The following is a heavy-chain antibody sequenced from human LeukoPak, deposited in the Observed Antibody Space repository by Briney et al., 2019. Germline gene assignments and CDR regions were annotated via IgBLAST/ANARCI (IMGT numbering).Heavy chain of an antibody. CDR2: INHSGST. CDR3: ARRGYSYGSAPD. D-gene: IGHD5-18*01. J-gene: IGHJ4*02. V-gene: IGHV4-34*01. Sequence: PSETLSLTCAVYGGSFRGYYWSWIRQPSGKGLEWIGEINHSGSTNYNPSLKSRVTISVDTSKNQFSLKLSSVTAADTAVYYCARRGYSYGSAPDWGQGTLVAVSS. CDR1: GGSFRGYY.